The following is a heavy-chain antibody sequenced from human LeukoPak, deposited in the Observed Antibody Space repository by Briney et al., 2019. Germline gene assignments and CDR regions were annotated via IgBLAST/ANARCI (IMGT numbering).Heavy chain of an antibody. J-gene: IGHJ5*02. Sequence: GASVKVSCKASGYTFTSYGISWVRQAPGQGLEWMGWISAYNGNTSYAQKLQGRVTMTTDTSTSTAYMELRSLRSDDTAVYYCARDTGIAAAAPRWFDPWGQGTLVTVSS. CDR2: ISAYNGNT. D-gene: IGHD6-13*01. V-gene: IGHV1-18*04. CDR3: ARDTGIAAAAPRWFDP. CDR1: GYTFTSYG.